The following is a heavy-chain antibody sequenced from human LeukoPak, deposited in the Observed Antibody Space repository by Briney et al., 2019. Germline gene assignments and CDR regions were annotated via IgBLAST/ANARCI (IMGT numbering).Heavy chain of an antibody. D-gene: IGHD5-18*01. V-gene: IGHV4-38-2*02. CDR2: IYHSGST. Sequence: PSETLSLTCTVSGYSISSGYYWGWIRQPPGKGLEWIGSIYHSGSTYYNPSLKSRVTISVDTSKNQFSLKLSSVTAADTAVYYCARAGVDTAMVLTPFDYWGQGTLVTVSS. J-gene: IGHJ4*02. CDR1: GYSISSGYY. CDR3: ARAGVDTAMVLTPFDY.